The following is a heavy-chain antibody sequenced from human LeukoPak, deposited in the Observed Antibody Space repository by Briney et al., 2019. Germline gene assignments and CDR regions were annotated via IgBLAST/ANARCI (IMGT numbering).Heavy chain of an antibody. V-gene: IGHV1-69*05. J-gene: IGHJ4*02. CDR3: ARDAHSYYYDSSGIFDY. CDR2: IIPIFGIA. D-gene: IGHD3-22*01. Sequence: WASVKVSCKASGGTFSSYAISWVRQAPGQGLEWMGGIIPIFGIANYAQKFQGRVTITTDESTSTAYMELSSLRSEDTAVYYCARDAHSYYYDSSGIFDYWGQGTLVTVSS. CDR1: GGTFSSYA.